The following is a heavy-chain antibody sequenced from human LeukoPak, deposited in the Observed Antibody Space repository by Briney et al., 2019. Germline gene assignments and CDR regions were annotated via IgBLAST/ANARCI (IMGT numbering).Heavy chain of an antibody. CDR1: GFTFSSYW. J-gene: IGHJ4*02. CDR3: AKAVDNNYPHFDY. D-gene: IGHD4-11*01. CDR2: IKQDGSEK. V-gene: IGHV3-7*01. Sequence: PGGSLRLSCAASGFTFSSYWMSWVRQAPGKGLEWVANIKQDGSEKYYADSVKGRFTISRDNSKNTLYLQMNSLRAEDTTVYYCAKAVDNNYPHFDYWGQGTLVTVSS.